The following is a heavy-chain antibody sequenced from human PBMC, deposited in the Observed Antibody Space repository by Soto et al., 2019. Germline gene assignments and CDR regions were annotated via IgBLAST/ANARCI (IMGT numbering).Heavy chain of an antibody. D-gene: IGHD5-12*01. J-gene: IGHJ4*02. CDR2: VNSDETMT. V-gene: IGHV3-74*01. CDR1: GFTLSGYW. CDR3: VRGKDQCNTQTYSYFDF. Sequence: EVQLVESGGGLVQPGGSLRLSCAASGFTLSGYWMHWVRQVPGKGLVWVSRVNSDETMTAYADSVKGRFTISRDNAKNTLYLQMNSLKADDTAVYYCVRGKDQCNTQTYSYFDFWGQGTLVAVSS.